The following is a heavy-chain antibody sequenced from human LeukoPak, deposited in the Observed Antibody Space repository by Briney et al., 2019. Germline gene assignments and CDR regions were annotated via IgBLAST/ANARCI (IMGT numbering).Heavy chain of an antibody. D-gene: IGHD6-19*01. CDR1: GDSVSSNSAA. V-gene: IGHV6-1*01. Sequence: TLSLTCALSGDSVSSNSAAWNWIRQSPSRGLEWLGRAYYRSKWHNDYAVSVKSRITINQDTSNNQFSLQLNSVTPEDTAVYYCARGFGVAVAGPYYFDSWGQGTLVTVSS. J-gene: IGHJ4*02. CDR3: ARGFGVAVAGPYYFDS. CDR2: AYYRSKWHN.